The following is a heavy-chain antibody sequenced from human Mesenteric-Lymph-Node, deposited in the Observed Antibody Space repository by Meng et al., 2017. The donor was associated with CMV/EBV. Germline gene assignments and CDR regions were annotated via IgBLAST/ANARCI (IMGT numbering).Heavy chain of an antibody. V-gene: IGHV1-69*02. CDR2: IIPILGIA. CDR3: AGGIAAAGSRWFDP. CDR1: EGTFSSYT. Sequence: QVQLVQSWAEVKKPGLSVKVSVKGAEGTFSSYTISWVRQAPGQGLEWMGRIIPILGIANYAQKFQGRVTITADKSTSTAYMELSSLRSEDTAVYYCAGGIAAAGSRWFDPWGQGTLVTVSS. J-gene: IGHJ5*02. D-gene: IGHD6-13*01.